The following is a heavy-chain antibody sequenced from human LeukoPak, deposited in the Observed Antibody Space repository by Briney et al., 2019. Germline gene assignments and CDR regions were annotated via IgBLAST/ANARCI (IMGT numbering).Heavy chain of an antibody. CDR2: INPNSGGT. CDR3: ARREGYGDYDLFDY. D-gene: IGHD4-17*01. CDR1: GYTFTDYY. J-gene: IGHJ4*02. Sequence: ASVKVSCKASGYTFTDYYMHWVRQAPGQGLEWMGWINPNSGGTNYAQKFQGRVTMTRDTSISTAYRELSRLRSDDTAMYYCARREGYGDYDLFDYWGQGTLVPVSS. V-gene: IGHV1-2*02.